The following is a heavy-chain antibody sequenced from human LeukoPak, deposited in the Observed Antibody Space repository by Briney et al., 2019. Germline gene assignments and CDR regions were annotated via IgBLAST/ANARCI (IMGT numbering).Heavy chain of an antibody. CDR1: GYIFTAYY. CDR2: IHPSSGGT. CDR3: ARNYGDLDY. V-gene: IGHV1-2*06. J-gene: IGHJ4*02. D-gene: IGHD4-17*01. Sequence: ASVKVSCKASGYIFTAYYIHWVRQAPGLGLEWVGRIHPSSGGTEYAQNFQGRVTVTRDTSITTAYMELNRLTSDDTAVYYCARNYGDLDYWGQGTLVTVSS.